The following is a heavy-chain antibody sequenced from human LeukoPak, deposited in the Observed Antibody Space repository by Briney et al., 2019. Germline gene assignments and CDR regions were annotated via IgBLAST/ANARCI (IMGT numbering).Heavy chain of an antibody. J-gene: IGHJ3*02. V-gene: IGHV3-30*02. D-gene: IGHD5-12*01. Sequence: GGSLRLSCAASGFTFSSYGMHWVRQAPGKGLEWVTFTRYDGSNKYYADSVKGRFTISRDNSKNTLYLQMNSLRAEDTAVYYCARYGYSGGLGAFDIWAKGQWSPSLQ. CDR1: GFTFSSYG. CDR3: ARYGYSGGLGAFDI. CDR2: TRYDGSNK.